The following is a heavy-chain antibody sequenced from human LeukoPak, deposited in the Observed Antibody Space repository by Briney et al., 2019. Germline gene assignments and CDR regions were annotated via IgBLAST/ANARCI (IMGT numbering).Heavy chain of an antibody. CDR2: IYHSGST. CDR1: GGSISSSNW. V-gene: IGHV4-4*02. J-gene: IGHJ5*02. D-gene: IGHD6-13*01. CDR3: ARARSIAAAGRGNGFDP. Sequence: SGTLSLTCAVSGGSISSSNWWSWIRQPPGKGLEWIGEIYHSGSTNYNPSLKSRVTISVDTSKSQFSLKLSSVTAADTAVYYCARARSIAAAGRGNGFDPGGQETRVTVSS.